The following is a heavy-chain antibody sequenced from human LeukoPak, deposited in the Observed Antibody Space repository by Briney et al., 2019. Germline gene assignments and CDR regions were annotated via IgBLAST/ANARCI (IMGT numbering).Heavy chain of an antibody. CDR3: AKGYYYDSSGWFDY. V-gene: IGHV3-30*18. J-gene: IGHJ4*02. Sequence: PGGSLRLASAASGFTFSSYGMHWVRPAEGKGLEWEAVISYDGSNKNYADSVKGRFTISRDNSKNTLYLQMNSLRAEDTAVYYCAKGYYYDSSGWFDYWGQGTLVTVSS. CDR2: ISYDGSNK. D-gene: IGHD3-22*01. CDR1: GFTFSSYG.